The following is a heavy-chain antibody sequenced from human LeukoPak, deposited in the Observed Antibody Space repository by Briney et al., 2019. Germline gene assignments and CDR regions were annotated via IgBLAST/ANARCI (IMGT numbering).Heavy chain of an antibody. CDR2: IHTSGIT. V-gene: IGHV4-59*10. J-gene: IGHJ4*02. CDR3: ARGRYYYDSSGYYLFDY. CDR1: GGSFSGYY. Sequence: SETLSLTCAVYGGSFSGYYWSWIRQPAGKGLEWIGRIHTSGITNYNPSLKSRVTMSVDTSKNQFFLKLSSVTAADTAVYYCARGRYYYDSSGYYLFDYRGQGTLVTVSS. D-gene: IGHD3-22*01.